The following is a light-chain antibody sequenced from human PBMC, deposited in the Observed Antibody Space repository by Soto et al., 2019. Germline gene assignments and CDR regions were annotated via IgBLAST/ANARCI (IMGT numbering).Light chain of an antibody. CDR3: QQYGSSLLT. Sequence: AIQMTQSPSSLSASVGDRVTITCRASQGIRYDLGWYQVKPGKAPKLLIYTASNLQSGVPSRFSGSGSGTDFTLTISRLEPEDFAVYYCQQYGSSLLTFGGGTKVEIK. CDR1: QGIRYD. CDR2: TAS. J-gene: IGKJ4*01. V-gene: IGKV1-6*01.